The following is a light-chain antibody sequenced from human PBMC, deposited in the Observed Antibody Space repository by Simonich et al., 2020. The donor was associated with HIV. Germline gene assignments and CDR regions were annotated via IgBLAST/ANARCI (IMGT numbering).Light chain of an antibody. CDR2: KAS. J-gene: IGKJ1*01. CDR1: QGISIW. V-gene: IGKV1-5*03. Sequence: DIQMTQSPSSLSASVGNRVTITCRASQGISIWLAWYQQKPGKAPKLLIYKASTLESGVPSRFRGSGSGTEFTLTISSLQPDDFATYYCQQYNSYSQTFGQGTKVEIK. CDR3: QQYNSYSQT.